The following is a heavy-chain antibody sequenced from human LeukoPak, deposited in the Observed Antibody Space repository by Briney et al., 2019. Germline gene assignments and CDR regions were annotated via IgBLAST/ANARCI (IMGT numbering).Heavy chain of an antibody. CDR2: INQDGSEK. CDR1: GFAFSSYG. V-gene: IGHV3-7*01. J-gene: IGHJ6*04. CDR3: AELGITMIGGV. D-gene: IGHD3-10*02. Sequence: GGTLRLSCAASGFAFSSYGMSWVRQAPGQGLEWVANINQDGSEKYYLDSAKGRFTISRDNARNSLYLQVNSLRAEDTAVYYCAELGITMIGGVWGKGTTVTISS.